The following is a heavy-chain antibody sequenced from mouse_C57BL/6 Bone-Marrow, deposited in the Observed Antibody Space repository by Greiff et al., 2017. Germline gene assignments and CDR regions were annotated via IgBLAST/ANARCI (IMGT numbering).Heavy chain of an antibody. J-gene: IGHJ2*01. CDR2: ISSVGSYT. CDR1: GFTFSSYG. Sequence: EVKLMESGGDLVKPGGSLKLSCAASGFTFSSYGMSWVRQTPDKRLEWVATISSVGSYTYYPDSVKGRFTISRDNAKNTLYLQMSSLKSEDTAMYYCARPGSSYYFDYWGQGTTLTVSS. D-gene: IGHD1-1*01. CDR3: ARPGSSYYFDY. V-gene: IGHV5-6*01.